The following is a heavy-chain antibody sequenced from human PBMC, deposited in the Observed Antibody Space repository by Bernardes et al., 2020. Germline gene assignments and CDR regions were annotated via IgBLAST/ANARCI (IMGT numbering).Heavy chain of an antibody. CDR3: ARSLGPWLQGNWFDA. V-gene: IGHV3-23*01. Sequence: GGSLRLSCVASGFTFSNFGMNWVRQAPGKGPEWVSANDHSGFATYYADSVKGRFTISRDNSKGTLYLQMDSLRVEDTATYYCARSLGPWLQGNWFDAWGPGTLVTVSS. CDR1: GFTFSNFG. D-gene: IGHD3-16*01. J-gene: IGHJ5*02. CDR2: NDHSGFAT.